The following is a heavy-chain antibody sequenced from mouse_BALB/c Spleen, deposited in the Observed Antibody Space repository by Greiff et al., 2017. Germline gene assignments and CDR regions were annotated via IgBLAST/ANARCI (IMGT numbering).Heavy chain of an antibody. D-gene: IGHD2-4*01. Sequence: QVQLQQSGPELVKPGASVKISCKASGYAFSSSWMNWVKQRPGQGLEWIGRIYPGDGDTNYNGKFKGKATLTADKSSSTAYMQLSSLTSVDSAVYFCARSGPMISYAMDYWGQGTSVTVSS. V-gene: IGHV1-82*01. J-gene: IGHJ4*01. CDR3: ARSGPMISYAMDY. CDR2: IYPGDGDT. CDR1: GYAFSSSW.